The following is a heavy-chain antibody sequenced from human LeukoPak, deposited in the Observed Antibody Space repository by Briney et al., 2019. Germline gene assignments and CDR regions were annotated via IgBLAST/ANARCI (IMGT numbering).Heavy chain of an antibody. CDR2: ISSSGTYI. J-gene: IGHJ5*02. CDR3: AKDGYGSGSSHPKNWFDP. Sequence: GGSLRLSCAASGFTFSSYSMNWVRQAPGKGLEWVSFISSSGTYIYYADSMKGRFTISRDNAKNSLYLQMNSLRAEDTAVYYCAKDGYGSGSSHPKNWFDPWGQGTLVTVSS. CDR1: GFTFSSYS. V-gene: IGHV3-21*04. D-gene: IGHD3-10*01.